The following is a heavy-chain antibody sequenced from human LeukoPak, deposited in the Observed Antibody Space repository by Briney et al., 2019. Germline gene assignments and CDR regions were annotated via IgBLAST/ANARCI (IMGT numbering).Heavy chain of an antibody. D-gene: IGHD1-14*01. CDR3: ASHRSGFDP. V-gene: IGHV3-7*01. Sequence: PGGSLRLSCAASGFTFSNAWMSWVRQAPGKGLEWVANIKQDGSEKYYVDSVKGRFTISRDNAKNSLYLQMNSLRAEDTAVYYCASHRSGFDPWGQGTLVTVSS. CDR1: GFTFSNAW. J-gene: IGHJ5*02. CDR2: IKQDGSEK.